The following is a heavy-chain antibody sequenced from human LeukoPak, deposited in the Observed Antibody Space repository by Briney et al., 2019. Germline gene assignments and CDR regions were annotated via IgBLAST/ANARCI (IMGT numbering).Heavy chain of an antibody. V-gene: IGHV3-23*01. D-gene: IGHD3-22*01. Sequence: GGSLRLSCAASGFTFSSYAMSWVRQAPGKGLEWVAGISDSGGSTYYADSVKGRFTISRDNSKNTLYLQMNSLRAEDTAVYYCAKLKYDSSGYYLDYWGQGTLVTVSS. J-gene: IGHJ4*02. CDR3: AKLKYDSSGYYLDY. CDR2: ISDSGGST. CDR1: GFTFSSYA.